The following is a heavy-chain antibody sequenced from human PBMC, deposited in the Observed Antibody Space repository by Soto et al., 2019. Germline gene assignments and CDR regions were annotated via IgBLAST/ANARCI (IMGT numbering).Heavy chain of an antibody. D-gene: IGHD2-15*01. Sequence: LRLSCAASGFTFSDYYMSWIRQAPGKGLEWVSYISSSSSYTNYADSVKGRFTISRDNAKNSLYLQMNSLRAEDTAVYYCARVTLGYCSGGSCYSFDPWGQGTLVTVSS. CDR1: GFTFSDYY. CDR2: ISSSSSYT. V-gene: IGHV3-11*06. J-gene: IGHJ5*02. CDR3: ARVTLGYCSGGSCYSFDP.